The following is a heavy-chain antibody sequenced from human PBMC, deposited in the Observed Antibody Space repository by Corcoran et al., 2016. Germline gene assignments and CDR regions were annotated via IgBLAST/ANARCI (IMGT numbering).Heavy chain of an antibody. CDR3: TRDGNGVDV. D-gene: IGHD1-26*01. CDR1: GFTFSIYT. CDR2: ISTPGSK. V-gene: IGHV3-48*04. Sequence: EVQLVESGGDLVQPGGSLRLSCAASGFTFSIYTMNWVRQAPGKELESVSYISTPGSKYYADSGKGGFTISRDNAKKSLYLEMNSLRAEDTAVYYCTRDGNGVDVWGQGTTVTVSS. J-gene: IGHJ6*02.